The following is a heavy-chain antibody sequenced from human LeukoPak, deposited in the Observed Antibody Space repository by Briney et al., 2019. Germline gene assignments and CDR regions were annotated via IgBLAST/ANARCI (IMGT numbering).Heavy chain of an antibody. CDR1: GYTFTGYY. V-gene: IGHV1-2*02. CDR3: ARVGIAAAGDDY. D-gene: IGHD6-13*01. CDR2: INPNSGGT. Sequence: ASVKVSCKASGYTFTGYYIHWVRQAPGQGLEWMGRINPNSGGTNYAQKLQGRVTMTTDTSTSTAYMELRSLRSDDTAVYYCARVGIAAAGDDYWGQGTLVTVSS. J-gene: IGHJ4*02.